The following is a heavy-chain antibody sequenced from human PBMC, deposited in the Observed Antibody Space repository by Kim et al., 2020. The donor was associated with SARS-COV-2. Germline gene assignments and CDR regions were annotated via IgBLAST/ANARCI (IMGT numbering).Heavy chain of an antibody. Sequence: SETLSLTCTVSGGSISSYYWSWIRQPPGKGLEWIGYIYYSGSTNYNPSLKSRVTISVDTSKNQFSLKLSSVTAADTAVYSCARESYNWNYAGRYYYYYM. CDR2: IYYSGST. CDR3: ARESYNWNYAGRYYYYYM. D-gene: IGHD1-7*01. V-gene: IGHV4-59*01. CDR1: GGSISSYY. J-gene: IGHJ6*03.